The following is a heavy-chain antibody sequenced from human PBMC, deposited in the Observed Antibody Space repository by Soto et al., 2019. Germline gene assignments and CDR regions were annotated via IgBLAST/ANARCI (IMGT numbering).Heavy chain of an antibody. D-gene: IGHD3-9*01. J-gene: IGHJ6*02. CDR1: GCSMNDFTHY. CDR3: ARARYFGVDV. V-gene: IGHV4-39*01. Sequence: PSETLSLTCSVSGCSMNDFTHYWAWIRQPPGKGLEWIATTYYSGSTHYNSSLKSRATISVDTSQNQFSLELTSVTAADTAVYHCARARYFGVDVWGQGTTVTVLL. CDR2: TYYSGST.